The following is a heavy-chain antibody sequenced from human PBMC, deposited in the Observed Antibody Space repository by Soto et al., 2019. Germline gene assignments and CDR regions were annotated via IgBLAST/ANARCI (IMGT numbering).Heavy chain of an antibody. V-gene: IGHV3-23*01. CDR3: AKARDQQWVRLPFDY. CDR1: GFFFSSYT. Sequence: EVQLLESGGGLVQPGGSLRLSCVGSGFFFSSYTMTWVRQAPGKGLEWVSSFSATSENTYYEDSVRGRFTISRDNSKNSLFLQMNSLTAEDTAMYYCAKARDQQWVRLPFDYWGQGILVIVSS. D-gene: IGHD6-19*01. CDR2: FSATSENT. J-gene: IGHJ4*02.